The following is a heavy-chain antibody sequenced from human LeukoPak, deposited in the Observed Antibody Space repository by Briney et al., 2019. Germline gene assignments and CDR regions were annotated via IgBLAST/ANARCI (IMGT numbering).Heavy chain of an antibody. Sequence: ASVKVSCKASGYTFTSYDINWVRQATGQGLEWLGWMNPNSGNTGYAQKFQGRVSMTRNTSISTAYMELSNLRSEDTAVYYCARVAGNCGGDCYRLLYWDQGTLVTVSS. D-gene: IGHD2-21*01. CDR3: ARVAGNCGGDCYRLLY. V-gene: IGHV1-8*01. J-gene: IGHJ4*02. CDR2: MNPNSGNT. CDR1: GYTFTSYD.